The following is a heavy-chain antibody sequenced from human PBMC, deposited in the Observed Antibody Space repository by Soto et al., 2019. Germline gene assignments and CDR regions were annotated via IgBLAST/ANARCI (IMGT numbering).Heavy chain of an antibody. CDR2: IYSSGST. CDR3: GASSGYYLAEWDPGFDY. V-gene: IGHV4-59*01. J-gene: IGHJ4*02. Sequence: SETLSLTCTVSGGSISNYYWNWIRQSPGKGLEWIGYIYSSGSTHYNPSLQNRVTISIDTSKNQVSLKVNSVTAADTAVYYCGASSGYYLAEWDPGFDYWGQGTLVTVSS. D-gene: IGHD3-22*01. CDR1: GGSISNYY.